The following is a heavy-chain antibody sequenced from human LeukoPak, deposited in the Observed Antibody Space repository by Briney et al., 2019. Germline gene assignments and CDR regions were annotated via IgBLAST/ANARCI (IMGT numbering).Heavy chain of an antibody. CDR3: AKGSGGSYFSDWFDP. Sequence: PGGSLRLSCAASGFTFSSYAMSWVRQAPGKGLEWVSAISGSGGSTYYADPVKGRFTISRDNSKNTLYLQMNSLRAEDTAVYYCAKGSGGSYFSDWFDPWGQGTLVTVSS. D-gene: IGHD1-26*01. CDR1: GFTFSSYA. CDR2: ISGSGGST. V-gene: IGHV3-23*01. J-gene: IGHJ5*02.